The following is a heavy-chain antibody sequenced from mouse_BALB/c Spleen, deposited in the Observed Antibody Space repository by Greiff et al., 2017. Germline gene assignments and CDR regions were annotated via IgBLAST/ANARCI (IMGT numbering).Heavy chain of an antibody. Sequence: QVQLQQSGAELMKPGASVKISCKATGYTFSSYWIEWVKQRPGHGLEWIGEILPGSGSTNYNEKFKGKATFTADTSSNTAYMQLSSLTSEDSAVYYCAIYDYLAWFAYWGQGTLVTVSA. D-gene: IGHD2-4*01. CDR3: AIYDYLAWFAY. V-gene: IGHV1-9*01. J-gene: IGHJ3*01. CDR1: GYTFSSYW. CDR2: ILPGSGST.